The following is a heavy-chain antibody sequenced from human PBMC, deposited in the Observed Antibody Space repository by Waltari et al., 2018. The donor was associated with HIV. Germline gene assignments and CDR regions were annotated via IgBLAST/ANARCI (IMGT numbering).Heavy chain of an antibody. CDR3: ARSSVPVGPLYGMDV. CDR1: GFTFRSFS. D-gene: IGHD6-19*01. CDR2: ISTASTYI. Sequence: EMQLVESGGGLVKPGGSLRLPCAASGFTFRSFSINWVGRASGKGLEWVSSISTASTYIYYGDSVKGRFTISRDNAKNSLYLQMNSLRAEDTAVYFCARSSVPVGPLYGMDVWGQGTTVTVAS. J-gene: IGHJ6*02. V-gene: IGHV3-21*02.